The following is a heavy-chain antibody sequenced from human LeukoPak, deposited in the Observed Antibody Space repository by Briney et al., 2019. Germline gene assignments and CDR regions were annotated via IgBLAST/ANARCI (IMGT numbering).Heavy chain of an antibody. V-gene: IGHV3-23*01. CDR1: GFTFSSYA. CDR2: ISGSGGTT. J-gene: IGHJ5*02. D-gene: IGHD3-3*01. Sequence: GGSLRLSCAASGFTFSSYAMSWVRQAPGKGLEWVSAISGSGGTTYYADSVKGRFTISRDNSKNTLYLQMDSLRAEDTAVYYCAKDLKHYDFWTQGFDPWGQGTWSPSPQ. CDR3: AKDLKHYDFWTQGFDP.